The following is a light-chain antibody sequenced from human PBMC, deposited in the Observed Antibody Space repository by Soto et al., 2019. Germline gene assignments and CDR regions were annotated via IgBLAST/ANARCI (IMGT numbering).Light chain of an antibody. J-gene: IGLJ2*01. CDR3: SSYTGSGNVV. V-gene: IGLV2-14*01. Sequence: QSALTQPASVSGSPGQSVTISCTGSTSDVGGYNYVSWYQKHPGKAPKLLIYDVSNRPSGVFNRFSGSKSGNTASLTISGLQAEDEADYYCSSYTGSGNVVFGGGTKITVL. CDR1: TSDVGGYNY. CDR2: DVS.